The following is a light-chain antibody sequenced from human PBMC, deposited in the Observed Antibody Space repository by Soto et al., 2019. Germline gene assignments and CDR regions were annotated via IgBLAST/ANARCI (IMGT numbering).Light chain of an antibody. J-gene: IGKJ1*01. CDR1: QTIDSC. Sequence: DIQMTHSPSTLSASVGDRATITCRASQTIDSCLAWYQQRPGKPPNLLIYKASTLASGVPSRFSGSGSGTEFTLTINSLQPDDFATYYCQQYHIYSGTFGQGTKVDIK. CDR2: KAS. V-gene: IGKV1-5*03. CDR3: QQYHIYSGT.